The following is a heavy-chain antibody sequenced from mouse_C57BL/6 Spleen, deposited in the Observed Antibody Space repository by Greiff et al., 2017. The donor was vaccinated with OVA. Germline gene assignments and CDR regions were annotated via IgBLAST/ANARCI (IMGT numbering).Heavy chain of an antibody. CDR1: GFTFSDYG. CDR3: ARRLTGSYWYFDV. V-gene: IGHV5-17*01. D-gene: IGHD4-1*01. Sequence: EVMLVESGGGLVKPGGSLKLSCAASGFTFSDYGMHWVRQAPEKGLEWVAYISSGSSTIYYADTVKGRFTISRDNAKNTLFLQMTSLRSEDTAMYYCARRLTGSYWYFDVWGTGTTVTVSS. J-gene: IGHJ1*03. CDR2: ISSGSSTI.